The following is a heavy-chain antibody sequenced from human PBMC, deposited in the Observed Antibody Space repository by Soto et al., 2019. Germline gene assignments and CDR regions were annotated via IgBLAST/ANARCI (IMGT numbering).Heavy chain of an antibody. Sequence: GGSLRLSCAASGFTFSSYAMSWVRQAPGKGLEWVSAISGSGGSTYYADSVKGRFTISRDNSKNTLYLQMNSLRAEDTAVYYCAKDLADIVVVPAATGLDYWGQGTLVTVSS. J-gene: IGHJ4*02. CDR2: ISGSGGST. CDR1: GFTFSSYA. D-gene: IGHD2-2*01. CDR3: AKDLADIVVVPAATGLDY. V-gene: IGHV3-23*01.